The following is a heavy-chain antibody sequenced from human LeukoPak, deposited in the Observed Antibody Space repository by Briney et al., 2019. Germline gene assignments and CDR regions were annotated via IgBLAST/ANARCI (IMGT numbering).Heavy chain of an antibody. CDR2: INSDGSSR. CDR3: ARDVGATTIAAWFDH. J-gene: IGHJ5*02. V-gene: IGHV3-74*01. Sequence: PGGSLRLSCAASGFTFSSYWMHWVRQAPGKGLVWVSRINSDGSSRSYADSVKGRFTISRDNAKNTLYLQMNSLRAEGTAVYYCARDVGATTIAAWFDHWGQGTLVTVSS. CDR1: GFTFSSYW. D-gene: IGHD1-26*01.